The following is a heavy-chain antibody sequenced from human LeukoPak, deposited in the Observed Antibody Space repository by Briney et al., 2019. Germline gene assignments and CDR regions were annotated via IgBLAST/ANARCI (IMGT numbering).Heavy chain of an antibody. CDR3: AKAGSSGYCFDY. Sequence: KSGVSLRLSCAASGFTFSNAWMSWVRQAPGKGLEWVGRIKSKTDGGTTDYAAPVKGRFTISRDDSKNTLYLQMNSLRAEDTAVYYCAKAGSSGYCFDYWGQGTLVTVSS. CDR2: IKSKTDGGTT. CDR1: GFTFSNAW. J-gene: IGHJ4*02. V-gene: IGHV3-15*01. D-gene: IGHD3-22*01.